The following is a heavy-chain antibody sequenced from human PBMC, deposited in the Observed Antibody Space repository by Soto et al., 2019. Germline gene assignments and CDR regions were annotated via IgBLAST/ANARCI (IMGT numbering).Heavy chain of an antibody. V-gene: IGHV4-59*01. Sequence: SETLSLTCTVSGGSISSYYWSWIRQPPGKGLEWIGYIYYSGSTNYNPSLKSRVTISVDTSKNQFSLKLSSVTAADTAVYYCASGSYDFWSGYYTAFDYWGQGTLVTVSS. D-gene: IGHD3-3*01. CDR2: IYYSGST. J-gene: IGHJ4*02. CDR1: GGSISSYY. CDR3: ASGSYDFWSGYYTAFDY.